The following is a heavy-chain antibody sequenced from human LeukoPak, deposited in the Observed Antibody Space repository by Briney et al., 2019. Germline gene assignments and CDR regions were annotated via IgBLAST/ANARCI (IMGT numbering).Heavy chain of an antibody. CDR1: GYTFTSYY. Sequence: GASVKVSCKASGYTFTSYYMHWVRQAPGQGLEWMGIINPSGGSTSYAQKFQGRVTMTRDTSTSTVYVELSSLRSEDTAVYYCARGYYGSGSYYRGDYFDYWGQGTLVTVSS. V-gene: IGHV1-46*01. CDR3: ARGYYGSGSYYRGDYFDY. CDR2: INPSGGST. D-gene: IGHD3-10*01. J-gene: IGHJ4*02.